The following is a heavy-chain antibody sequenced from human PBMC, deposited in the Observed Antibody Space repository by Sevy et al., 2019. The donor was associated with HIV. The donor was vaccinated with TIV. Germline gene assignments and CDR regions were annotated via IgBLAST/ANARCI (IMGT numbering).Heavy chain of an antibody. V-gene: IGHV4-30-4*01. D-gene: IGHD5-12*01. J-gene: IGHJ4*02. CDR1: GGSIISSDSY. Sequence: SETLSLTCTVSGGSIISSDSYWSLIRQPPGKGLEWIGYIHYTGGTYYNPFLKSRVAMSLDTSEKQFSLKLNFLTAADTAVHYCASKRGYNHGPFDYWGQGTLVTVSS. CDR2: IHYTGGT. CDR3: ASKRGYNHGPFDY.